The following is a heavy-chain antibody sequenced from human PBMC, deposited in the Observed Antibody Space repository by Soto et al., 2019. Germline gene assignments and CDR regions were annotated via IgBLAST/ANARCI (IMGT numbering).Heavy chain of an antibody. CDR3: AKDGRRTVLTTGYYFDY. CDR1: GFTFSSYA. J-gene: IGHJ4*02. D-gene: IGHD4-17*01. CDR2: ISGSGGST. Sequence: GGSLRLSCAASGFTFSSYAMSWVRQAPGKGLEWVSAISGSGGSTYYADSVKGRFTISRDNSKNTLYLQMNSLRAEDTAVYYCAKDGRRTVLTTGYYFDYWGQGTLVTVSS. V-gene: IGHV3-23*01.